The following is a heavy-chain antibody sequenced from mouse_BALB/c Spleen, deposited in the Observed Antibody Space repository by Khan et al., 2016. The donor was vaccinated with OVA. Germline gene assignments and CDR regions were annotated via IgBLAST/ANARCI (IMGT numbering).Heavy chain of an antibody. CDR3: ARFGYYDAMDY. D-gene: IGHD2-2*01. J-gene: IGHJ4*01. Sequence: QVQLKDSGPGLVAPSQSLSITCTVSGFSLTDYGVNWVRQPPGKGLEWLGMIWGDGSTDYNSALKSRLSISKDNSKSQVFLKMNSLQTDDTARYYCARFGYYDAMDYWGQGTSGTVSS. CDR2: IWGDGST. V-gene: IGHV2-6-7*01. CDR1: GFSLTDYG.